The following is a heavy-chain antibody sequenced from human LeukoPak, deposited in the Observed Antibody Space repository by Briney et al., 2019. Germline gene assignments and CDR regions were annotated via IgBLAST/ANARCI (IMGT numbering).Heavy chain of an antibody. Sequence: SETLSLTCTVSGGSISSSSYYWGWIRQPPGKGLEWIGSIYYSGSTYYNPSLKSRVTISVDTSKNQFSLKLSSVTAADTAVYYCACIRHRGWLQRKGTLDYWGQGTLVTVSS. V-gene: IGHV4-39*01. J-gene: IGHJ4*02. CDR2: IYYSGST. CDR3: ACIRHRGWLQRKGTLDY. D-gene: IGHD5-24*01. CDR1: GGSISSSSYY.